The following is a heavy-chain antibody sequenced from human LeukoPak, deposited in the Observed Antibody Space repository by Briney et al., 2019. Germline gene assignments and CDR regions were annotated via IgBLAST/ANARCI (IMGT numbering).Heavy chain of an antibody. CDR1: GFSLSTSGVG. CDR3: AHRLSRIAAAALTGHFDY. V-gene: IGHV2-5*01. J-gene: IGHJ4*02. D-gene: IGHD6-13*01. CDR2: IYWNDDK. Sequence: GSGPTLVKPTQTLTLTCTFSGFSLSTSGVGVGWIRQPPGKALEWLALIYWNDDKRYSPSLKSRLTITKDTSKNQVVLTMTNVDPVDTATYYCAHRLSRIAAAALTGHFDYWGQGTLVTVSS.